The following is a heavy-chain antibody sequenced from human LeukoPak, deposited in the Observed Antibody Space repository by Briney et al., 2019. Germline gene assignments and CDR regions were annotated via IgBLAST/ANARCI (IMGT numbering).Heavy chain of an antibody. Sequence: GGSLRLSCAASGFTFSSYAMSWVRQAPGKGLEWVSAISGSGGSTYYADSVKGRFTISRDNSKNTLYLQMNSLRAEDTAVYYCAGLLWFGELPPNWFDPSGQGTLVTVSS. D-gene: IGHD3-10*01. CDR3: AGLLWFGELPPNWFDP. V-gene: IGHV3-23*01. CDR2: ISGSGGST. J-gene: IGHJ5*02. CDR1: GFTFSSYA.